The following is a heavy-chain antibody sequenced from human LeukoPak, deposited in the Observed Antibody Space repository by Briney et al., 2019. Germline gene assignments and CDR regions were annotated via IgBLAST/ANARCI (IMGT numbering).Heavy chain of an antibody. V-gene: IGHV4-30-4*01. D-gene: IGHD2-15*01. CDR1: GGSISSGDYY. CDR3: ARVLGNYCSGGSCYPDWYFDL. Sequence: PSETLSLTCTVSGGSISSGDYYWSWIRQPPGKGLEWIGYIYYSGSTYYNPSLKSRVTISVDTSKNQFSLKLSSVTVADTAVYYCARVLGNYCSGGSCYPDWYFDLWGRGTLVTVSS. J-gene: IGHJ2*01. CDR2: IYYSGST.